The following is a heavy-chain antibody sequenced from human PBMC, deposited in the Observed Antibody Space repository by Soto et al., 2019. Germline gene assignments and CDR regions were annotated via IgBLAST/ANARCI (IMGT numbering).Heavy chain of an antibody. CDR2: INPNSGGT. D-gene: IGHD5-18*01. CDR3: ARPLVDTAYNWFDP. CDR1: GYTFTGYY. J-gene: IGHJ5*02. Sequence: ASVKVSCKASGYTFTGYYMHWVRQAPGQGLEWMGWINPNSGGTNYAQKFQGRVTMTRDTSISTAYMEPSRLRSDDTAVYYCARPLVDTAYNWFDPWGQGTLVTVSS. V-gene: IGHV1-2*02.